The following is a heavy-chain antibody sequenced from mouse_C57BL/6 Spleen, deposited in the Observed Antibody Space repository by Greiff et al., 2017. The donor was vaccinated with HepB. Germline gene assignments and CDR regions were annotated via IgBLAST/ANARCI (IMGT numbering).Heavy chain of an antibody. CDR2: IYPSDSET. CDR1: GYTFTSYW. CDR3: ARGGYAMDY. J-gene: IGHJ4*01. V-gene: IGHV1-61*01. Sequence: VQLQQPGAELVRPGSSVKLSCKASGYTFTSYWMDWVKQRPVQGLEWIGNIYPSDSETHYNQKFKDKATLTVDKSSSTAYMQLSSLTSEDSAVYYCARGGYAMDYWGQGTSVTVSS.